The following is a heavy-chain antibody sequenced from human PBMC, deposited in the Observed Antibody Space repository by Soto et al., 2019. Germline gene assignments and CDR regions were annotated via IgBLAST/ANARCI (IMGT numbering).Heavy chain of an antibody. V-gene: IGHV4-31*02. CDR1: GGSISSGGYY. CDR2: IYYSGST. CDR3: ARGGIRAGDY. Sequence: PSETLSLTCTVSGGSISSGGYYWSWIRQHPGKGLEWIGYIYYSGSTYYNPSLKSRVTISVDTSKNQFSLKLSSVTAADTAVYYCARGGIRAGDYWGQGTLVTVSS. J-gene: IGHJ4*02. D-gene: IGHD6-13*01.